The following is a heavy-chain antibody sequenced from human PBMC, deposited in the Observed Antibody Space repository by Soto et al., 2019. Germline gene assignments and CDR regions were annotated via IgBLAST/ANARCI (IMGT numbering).Heavy chain of an antibody. CDR1: GGSISSSSYY. D-gene: IGHD6-19*01. J-gene: IGHJ4*02. CDR2: IYYSGST. V-gene: IGHV4-39*01. CDR3: ARHWRGSGWQHFDY. Sequence: SETLSLTCTVSGGSISSSSYYWGWIRQPPGKGLEWIGSIYYSGSTYYNPSLKSRVTISVDTSKNQFSLKLSSVTAADTAVYYCARHWRGSGWQHFDYWGQGTLVTVSS.